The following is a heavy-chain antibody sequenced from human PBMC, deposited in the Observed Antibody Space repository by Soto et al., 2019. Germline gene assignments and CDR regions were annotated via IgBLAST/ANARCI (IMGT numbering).Heavy chain of an antibody. CDR2: IDPSDSQT. D-gene: IGHD3-22*01. V-gene: IGHV5-10-1*01. CDR3: ARQIYDSDTGPNFQYYFDS. CDR1: GYSFAGYW. Sequence: GESLKISCKGSGYSFAGYWITWVRQKPGKGLEWMGRIDPSDSQTYYSPSFRGHVTISVTKSITTVFLQWSSLRASDTAMYYCARQIYDSDTGPNFQYYFDSWGHGTPVTLSS. J-gene: IGHJ4*01.